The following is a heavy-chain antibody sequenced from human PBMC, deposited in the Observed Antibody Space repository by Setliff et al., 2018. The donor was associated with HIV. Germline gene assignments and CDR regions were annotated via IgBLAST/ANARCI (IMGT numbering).Heavy chain of an antibody. D-gene: IGHD6-19*01. CDR3: ARSLLPSITVAGTIGY. CDR2: VYYSGST. V-gene: IGHV4-59*08. Sequence: SETLSLTCTVSGASISSYYWSWIRQPPGKGLEWIGYVYYSGSTNYNPSLKSRVTISVDTSKNHFSLKLSSVTAADTAVYYCARSLLPSITVAGTIGYWGQRSQVTVSS. J-gene: IGHJ4*02. CDR1: GASISSYY.